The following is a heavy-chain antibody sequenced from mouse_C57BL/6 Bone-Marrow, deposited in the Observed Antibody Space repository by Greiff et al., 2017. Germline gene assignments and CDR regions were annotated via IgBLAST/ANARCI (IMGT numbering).Heavy chain of an antibody. V-gene: IGHV3-6*01. D-gene: IGHD1-1*01. Sequence: EVQRVESGPGLVKPSQSLSLTCSVTGYSITRGYYWNWIRQFPGNKLEWMGYISYDGSNNYNPSLKNRISITRDTSKNQFFLKLNSVTTEDTATYYCARDLLVTTVVDHWGQGTTLTVSS. CDR3: ARDLLVTTVVDH. J-gene: IGHJ2*01. CDR2: ISYDGSN. CDR1: GYSITRGYY.